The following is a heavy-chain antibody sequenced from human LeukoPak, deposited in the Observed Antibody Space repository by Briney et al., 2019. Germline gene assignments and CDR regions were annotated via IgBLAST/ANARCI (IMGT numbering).Heavy chain of an antibody. V-gene: IGHV3-30*02. Sequence: PGGSLRLSCAASGFTFSSYGMHWVRQAPGKGLEWVAFIRYDGSNKYYADSVKGRFTISRDNSKNTLYLQMNSLRAEDTAVYYCAKDRAWFGEEHLDYWGQGTLVTVSS. CDR1: GFTFSSYG. D-gene: IGHD3-10*01. J-gene: IGHJ4*02. CDR3: AKDRAWFGEEHLDY. CDR2: IRYDGSNK.